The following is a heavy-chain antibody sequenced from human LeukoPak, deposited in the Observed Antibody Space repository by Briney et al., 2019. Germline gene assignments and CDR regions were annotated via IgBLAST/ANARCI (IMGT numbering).Heavy chain of an antibody. CDR3: ARAGAFDF. D-gene: IGHD1-14*01. CDR2: ISSDSSAI. Sequence: GGSPRLSCAASGFPFSSHAMHWVRQAPGRSLEWVSYISSDSSAISYADPVKSRFTISRDNAKNALYLQMNSLRAEDTAVYYCARAGAFDFWGQGTMVTVSS. J-gene: IGHJ3*01. CDR1: GFPFSSHA. V-gene: IGHV3-48*01.